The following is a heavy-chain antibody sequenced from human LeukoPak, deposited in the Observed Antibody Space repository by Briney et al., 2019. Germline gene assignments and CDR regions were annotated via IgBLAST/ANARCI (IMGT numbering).Heavy chain of an antibody. J-gene: IGHJ6*02. CDR1: GFTFSSYA. D-gene: IGHD1-26*01. CDR2: ISYDGSNK. V-gene: IGHV3-30-3*01. CDR3: ASGSQRNYYYYGMDV. Sequence: GRSLRLSCAASGFTFSSYAMHWVRQAPGKGLEWVAVISYDGSNKYYADSVKGRFTIPRDNSKNTLYLQMNSLRAEDTAVYYCASGSQRNYYYYGMDVWGQGTTVTVSS.